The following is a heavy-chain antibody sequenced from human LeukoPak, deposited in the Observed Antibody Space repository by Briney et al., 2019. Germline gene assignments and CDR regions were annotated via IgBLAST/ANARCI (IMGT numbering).Heavy chain of an antibody. CDR2: IYTSGSI. D-gene: IGHD3-10*01. V-gene: IGHV4-61*02. CDR3: ARYRHYYGSGSSTFDY. J-gene: IGHJ4*02. CDR1: GGSISSGSYY. Sequence: PSETLSLTCTVSGGSISSGSYYWSWLRQPAGKGLEWIGRIYTSGSINYNSSLKSRVTILVDVSKNQFSLKLSSVTAADTAVYYCARYRHYYGSGSSTFDYWGQGTLVTVSS.